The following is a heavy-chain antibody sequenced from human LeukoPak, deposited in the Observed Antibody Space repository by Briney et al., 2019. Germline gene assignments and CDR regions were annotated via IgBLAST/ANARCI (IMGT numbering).Heavy chain of an antibody. Sequence: PSETLSLTCTVSGGSINSYYWSWIRQPPRRGLEWSGSIHYSGSTSSNPSLRSRVTISVDKSKNQFSLKLSSVTAADTAVYYCARRVHSSSWSSYFDYWGQETLVTVSS. CDR2: IHYSGST. V-gene: IGHV4-59*01. CDR1: GGSINSYY. CDR3: ARRVHSSSWSSYFDY. J-gene: IGHJ4*02. D-gene: IGHD6-13*01.